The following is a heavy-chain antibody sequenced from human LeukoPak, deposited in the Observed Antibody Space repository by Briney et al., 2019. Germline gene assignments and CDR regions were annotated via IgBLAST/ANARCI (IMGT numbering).Heavy chain of an antibody. Sequence: GGSLRLSCAASGFTFSSYSMNWVRQAPGKGLEWVSSISSSSSYIYYADSVKGRFTISRDNAKNSLYLQMNSLRAEDTAVYYCARDRYYYGSGFDYRGQGTLVTVSS. D-gene: IGHD3-10*01. CDR3: ARDRYYYGSGFDY. CDR2: ISSSSSYI. V-gene: IGHV3-21*01. J-gene: IGHJ4*02. CDR1: GFTFSSYS.